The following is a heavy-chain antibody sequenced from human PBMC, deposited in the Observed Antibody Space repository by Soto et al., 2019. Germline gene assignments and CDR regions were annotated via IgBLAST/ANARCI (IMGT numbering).Heavy chain of an antibody. CDR1: GGSFSSDA. D-gene: IGHD2-2*01. Sequence: SVKVSCKASGGSFSSDAISWVRQAPGQGLEGVGGIIPIFGTTKYAQKFQGRFTIIADTSTTTAYLELSSLRSADTAIYYCAGIPGRSSNSWRGGQVADGDYYLMDVWGQGTTVSVS. V-gene: IGHV1-69*06. J-gene: IGHJ6*02. CDR2: IIPIFGTT. CDR3: AGIPGRSSNSWRGGQVADGDYYLMDV.